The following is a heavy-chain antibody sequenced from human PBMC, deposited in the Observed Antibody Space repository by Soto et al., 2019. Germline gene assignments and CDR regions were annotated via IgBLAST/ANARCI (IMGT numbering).Heavy chain of an antibody. Sequence: QVQLQESGPGLVKPSGTLSLTCAVSGGSITSSKWWSWVRQPPGKGLEWIGEIHHSGSTNYNPSLKSRVTISVDKSKNQFSLKLYFVTAADTAVFFCASRLAASGTAFDLWGQGTLVTVSS. J-gene: IGHJ4*02. CDR1: GGSITSSKW. CDR2: IHHSGST. V-gene: IGHV4-4*02. D-gene: IGHD6-13*01. CDR3: ASRLAASGTAFDL.